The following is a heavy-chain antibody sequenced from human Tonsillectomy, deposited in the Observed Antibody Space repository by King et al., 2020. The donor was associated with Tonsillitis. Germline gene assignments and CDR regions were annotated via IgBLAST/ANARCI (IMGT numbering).Heavy chain of an antibody. CDR1: GGSISRYY. D-gene: IGHD3-3*01. Sequence: VQLQESGPGLVKPSETLSLTCIVSGGSISRYYWSWIRQSPGKGLEWIGYIDYSGGTNYNPSLKSRVTISVDTSKNQFSLKVSSVTAADTAVYYCARDFGDFWSGNWFDPWGQGTLVTVSS. V-gene: IGHV4-59*01. CDR3: ARDFGDFWSGNWFDP. J-gene: IGHJ5*02. CDR2: IDYSGGT.